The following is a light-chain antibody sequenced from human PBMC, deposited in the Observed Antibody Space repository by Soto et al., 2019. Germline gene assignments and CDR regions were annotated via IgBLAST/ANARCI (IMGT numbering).Light chain of an antibody. CDR2: DTS. J-gene: IGKJ4*01. Sequence: EIVLTQSPATLSLSPGERATLSCRASQSVSSYLAWYQQKPGQPPRLLMYDTSNRATGIPARFSASGSGTDFTLTISSLEPEDFAVYYCQQRRNWPRTFGGGTKVEI. CDR3: QQRRNWPRT. CDR1: QSVSSY. V-gene: IGKV3-11*01.